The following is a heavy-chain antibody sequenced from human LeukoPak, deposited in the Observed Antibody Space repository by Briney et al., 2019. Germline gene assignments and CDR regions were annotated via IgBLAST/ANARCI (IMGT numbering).Heavy chain of an antibody. V-gene: IGHV4-30-2*01. CDR2: IYHSGST. CDR1: GGSISSGGYS. Sequence: SETLSLTCAVSGGSISSGGYSWSWIRQPPGEGLEWIGYIYHSGSTYYNPSLKSRVTISVDRSKNQFSLKLSSVTAADTAVYYCARGYSGYDYWGQGTLVTVSS. D-gene: IGHD5-12*01. J-gene: IGHJ4*02. CDR3: ARGYSGYDY.